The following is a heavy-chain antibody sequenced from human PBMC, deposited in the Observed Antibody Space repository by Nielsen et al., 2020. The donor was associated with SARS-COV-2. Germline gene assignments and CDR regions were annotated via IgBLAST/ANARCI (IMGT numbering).Heavy chain of an antibody. J-gene: IGHJ3*02. CDR1: GGSISSGDYY. D-gene: IGHD2-2*02. Sequence: SETLSLTCTVSGGSISSGDYYWSWIRQPPGKGLEWIGYIYYSGSTYYNPSLKSRVTISVDTSKNQFSLKLSSVTAADTAVYYCARVGLGDCSSTSCYSAFDIWGQGTMVTVSS. CDR2: IYYSGST. V-gene: IGHV4-30-4*02. CDR3: ARVGLGDCSSTSCYSAFDI.